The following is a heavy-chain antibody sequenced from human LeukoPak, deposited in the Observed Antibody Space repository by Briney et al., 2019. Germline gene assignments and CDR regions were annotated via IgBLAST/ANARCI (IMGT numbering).Heavy chain of an antibody. CDR1: GFTFDDYA. CDR2: IRWNSGSI. V-gene: IGHV3-9*01. Sequence: GRSLRLSCAASGFTFDDYAMHWVRQAPGKGLEWVSGIRWNSGSIGYADSVKGRFTISRDDAKNSLYLQMNSLRAEDTALYYCAKDIGYSYGMDVWGQGSTVTVSS. J-gene: IGHJ6*02. CDR3: AKDIGYSYGMDV. D-gene: IGHD5-18*01.